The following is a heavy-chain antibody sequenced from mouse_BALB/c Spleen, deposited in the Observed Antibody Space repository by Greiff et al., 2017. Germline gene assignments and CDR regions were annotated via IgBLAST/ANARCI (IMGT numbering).Heavy chain of an antibody. V-gene: IGHV14-4*02. D-gene: IGHD2-4*01. Sequence: VQLKQSGAELVKPGASVKLSCTASGFNIKDTYMHWVKQRPEQGLEWIGWIDPENGDTEYAPKFQGKATMTADTSSNTAYLQLSSLTSEDTAVYYCNAGDDYDYWGQGTLVTVSA. CDR2: IDPENGDT. J-gene: IGHJ3*01. CDR3: NAGDDYDY. CDR1: GFNIKDTY.